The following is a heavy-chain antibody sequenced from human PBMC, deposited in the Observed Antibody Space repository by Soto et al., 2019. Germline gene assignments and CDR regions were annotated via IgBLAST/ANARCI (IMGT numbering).Heavy chain of an antibody. CDR2: IYYTGST. J-gene: IGHJ6*02. CDR1: GGSFSSGDYY. Sequence: QVQLQESGPGVVKPSQTLSLTCTVSGGSFSSGDYYWSWVRQPPGKGLEWIGYIYYTGSTFHNPSLKRRVSISIDTSKTPSSLKLSSVTAADTAVYYCARIHFGDEPSYYYYGMDVWGQGTTVTVSS. D-gene: IGHD4-17*01. V-gene: IGHV4-30-4*01. CDR3: ARIHFGDEPSYYYYGMDV.